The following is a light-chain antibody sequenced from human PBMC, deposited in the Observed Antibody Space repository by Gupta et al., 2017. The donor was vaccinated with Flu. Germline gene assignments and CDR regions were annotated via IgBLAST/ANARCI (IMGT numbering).Light chain of an antibody. J-gene: IGKJ4*01. V-gene: IGKV1-5*03. Sequence: GYRVTITCRASQNISRRLAWYQQRPGKAPDLLIYETSNLEGGVPSRFSGSGSGTVFSLTIRSLHPDDFVTYYCHQYLSSPVTFGGGTKVDI. CDR1: QNISRR. CDR3: HQYLSSPVT. CDR2: ETS.